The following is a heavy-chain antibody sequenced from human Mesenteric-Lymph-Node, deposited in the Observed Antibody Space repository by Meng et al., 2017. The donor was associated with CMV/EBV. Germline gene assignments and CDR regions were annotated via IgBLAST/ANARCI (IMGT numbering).Heavy chain of an antibody. Sequence: YGGSFSGYDWSGSRQPPGKGREGIGEINHSGSTNYNPYLKSRGIISGDTSKNQFALKLGSVTAADTAVYYCARGPRAMVRGVIGYWGQGTLVTVSS. D-gene: IGHD3-10*01. CDR3: ARGPRAMVRGVIGY. V-gene: IGHV4-34*01. CDR1: GGSFSGYD. J-gene: IGHJ4*02. CDR2: INHSGST.